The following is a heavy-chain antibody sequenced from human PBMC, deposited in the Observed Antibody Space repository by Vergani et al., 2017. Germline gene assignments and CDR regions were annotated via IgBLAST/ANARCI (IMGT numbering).Heavy chain of an antibody. CDR2: ISYDGSNK. Sequence: QVQLVESGGGVVQPGRSLRLSCAASGFTFSSYGMHWVRQAPGKGLEWVAVISYDGSNKYYADSVKGRFTISRDNSKNTLDLQMNSLRAEDTAVYYCAKDRIVGATMLRRAGKGGLYYFDYWGQGTLVTVSS. CDR3: AKDRIVGATMLRRAGKGGLYYFDY. V-gene: IGHV3-30*18. CDR1: GFTFSSYG. J-gene: IGHJ4*02. D-gene: IGHD1-26*01.